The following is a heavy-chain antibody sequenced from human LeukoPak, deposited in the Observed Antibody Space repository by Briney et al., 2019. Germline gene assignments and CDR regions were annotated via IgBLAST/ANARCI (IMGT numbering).Heavy chain of an antibody. D-gene: IGHD1-26*01. Sequence: ASETLSLTCTVSGDSISSYYWTWIRQPPGKGLEWIGYIYYSGTTNYNPSLKSRDTISVDTSKNQFSLKLSSVTAADTAVYYCASGRPLGFDYWGQGTLVTVSS. CDR2: IYYSGTT. CDR3: ASGRPLGFDY. V-gene: IGHV4-59*01. CDR1: GDSISSYY. J-gene: IGHJ4*02.